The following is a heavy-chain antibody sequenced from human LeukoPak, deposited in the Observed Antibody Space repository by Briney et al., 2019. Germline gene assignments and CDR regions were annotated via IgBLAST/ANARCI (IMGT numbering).Heavy chain of an antibody. Sequence: GGSLRLSCADSGFTVSSNSMSWVRQAPGKGLEWVSIIYSGGNTFHADSVKARFSISRDESRDTVYLQMNSLRAEDTAVYYCARGSEYFQHWGQGTLVTVSS. CDR1: GFTVSSNS. J-gene: IGHJ1*01. CDR3: ARGSEYFQH. V-gene: IGHV3-66*01. CDR2: IYSGGNT.